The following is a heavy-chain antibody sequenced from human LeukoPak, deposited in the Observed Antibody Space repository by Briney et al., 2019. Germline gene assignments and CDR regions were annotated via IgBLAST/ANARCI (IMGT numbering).Heavy chain of an antibody. CDR2: IYPGDSDT. CDR3: ASSYYDFDYFYGMDV. D-gene: IGHD3-3*01. J-gene: IGHJ6*02. Sequence: GESLKISCKGSGYSFTSYWIGWVRQMPGKGLEWMGIIYPGDSDTRYSPSFQGQVTISADKSISTAYLQWSSLKASGTAMYYCASSYYDFDYFYGMDVWGQGTTVTVSS. CDR1: GYSFTSYW. V-gene: IGHV5-51*01.